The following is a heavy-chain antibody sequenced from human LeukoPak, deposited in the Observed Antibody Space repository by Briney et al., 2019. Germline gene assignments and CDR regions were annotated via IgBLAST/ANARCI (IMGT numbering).Heavy chain of an antibody. CDR1: GGSISSYY. J-gene: IGHJ5*02. D-gene: IGHD6-13*01. CDR3: ARHKFGVEQLAT. V-gene: IGHV4-4*09. CDR2: IYTSGST. Sequence: SETLSLTCTVSGGSISSYYWSWIRQPPGKGLEWIGYIYTSGSTNHNPSLKSRVTISVDTSKNQFSLKLSSVTAADTAVYYCARHKFGVEQLATWGQGTLVTVSS.